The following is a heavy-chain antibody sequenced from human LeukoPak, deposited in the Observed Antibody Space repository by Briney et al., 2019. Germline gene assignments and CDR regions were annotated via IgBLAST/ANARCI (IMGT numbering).Heavy chain of an antibody. J-gene: IGHJ3*02. CDR1: GFTFSSYG. V-gene: IGHV3-33*01. CDR2: IWYDGSNK. CDR3: ARVPTGHDAFDI. Sequence: PGGSLRLSCAASGFTFSSYGMHWVRQAPGKGLEWVAVIWYDGSNKYYADSVKGRFTISRDNSKNTLYLQMNSLRAEDTAAYYCARVPTGHDAFDIWGQGTMVTVSS.